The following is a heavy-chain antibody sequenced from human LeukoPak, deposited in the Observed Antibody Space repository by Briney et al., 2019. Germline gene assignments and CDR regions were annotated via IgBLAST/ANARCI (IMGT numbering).Heavy chain of an antibody. CDR2: ISSNGGST. V-gene: IGHV3-64D*09. Sequence: GGSLRLSCSASGFTFSSYAMHWVRQAPGKGLEYVSAISSNGGSTYYADSVKGRFTISRGNSKNTLYLQMSSLRVEDTAVYYCVRDPRNCGGDCYSGGYFDYWGQGTLVTVSS. D-gene: IGHD2-21*02. J-gene: IGHJ4*02. CDR3: VRDPRNCGGDCYSGGYFDY. CDR1: GFTFSSYA.